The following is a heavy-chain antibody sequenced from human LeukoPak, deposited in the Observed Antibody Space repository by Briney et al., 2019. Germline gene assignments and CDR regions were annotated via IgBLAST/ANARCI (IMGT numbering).Heavy chain of an antibody. CDR1: GFTFSNYG. CDR3: AGKGSGNFDY. J-gene: IGHJ4*02. Sequence: GGSLRLSCAASGFTFSNYGIHWVRQAPGKGLEWVAVISYDGSNKYYADSVKGRFTISRDNSKNTLYLQMNSLRAEDTAVYYCAGKGSGNFDYWGQGTLVTVSS. D-gene: IGHD2-15*01. CDR2: ISYDGSNK. V-gene: IGHV3-30*03.